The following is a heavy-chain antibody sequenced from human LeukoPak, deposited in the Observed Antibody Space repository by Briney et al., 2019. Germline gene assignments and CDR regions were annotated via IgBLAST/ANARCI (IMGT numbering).Heavy chain of an antibody. Sequence: SETLSLTCTVSGDSVSSYYWSWIRQPPGKGLEWIGYISYSGSTNCNPSLRGRVTISIDTSKNQFSLKLSSVTAADTAVYYCASSPRGTEYFHRWGQGTLVTVSS. V-gene: IGHV4-59*08. CDR2: ISYSGST. D-gene: IGHD3-10*01. CDR3: ASSPRGTEYFHR. CDR1: GDSVSSYY. J-gene: IGHJ1*01.